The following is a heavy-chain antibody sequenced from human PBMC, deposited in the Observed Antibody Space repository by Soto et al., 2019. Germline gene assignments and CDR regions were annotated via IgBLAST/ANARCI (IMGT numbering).Heavy chain of an antibody. J-gene: IGHJ4*02. CDR3: ARGGEMKYYASSGYLY. D-gene: IGHD3-22*01. Sequence: GGSLRLSCAASGFTFSIYWMHWFRQAPGKGLVWVSRVNSVGTSTSYADSVKGRFTISRDNAKNTLYLQMNSLRAEDTAVYYCARGGEMKYYASSGYLYWGQGTLVTVSS. CDR2: VNSVGTST. CDR1: GFTFSIYW. V-gene: IGHV3-74*01.